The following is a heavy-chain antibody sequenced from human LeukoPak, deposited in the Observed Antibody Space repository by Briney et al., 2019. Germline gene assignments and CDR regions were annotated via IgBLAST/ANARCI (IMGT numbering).Heavy chain of an antibody. CDR1: GFTFSSYG. CDR3: AKDHQGDIVLMVYAIDY. J-gene: IGHJ4*02. D-gene: IGHD2-8*01. V-gene: IGHV3-30*18. CDR2: ISYDGSNK. Sequence: GGSLRLSCAASGFTFSSYGMHWVRQAPGKGLEWVAVISYDGSNKYYVDSVKGRFTISRDNSKNTLYLQMNSLRAEDTAVYYCAKDHQGDIVLMVYAIDYWGQGTLVTVSS.